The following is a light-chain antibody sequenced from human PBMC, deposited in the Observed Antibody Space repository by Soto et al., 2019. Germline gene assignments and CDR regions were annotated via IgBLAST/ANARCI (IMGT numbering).Light chain of an antibody. CDR1: SSDIGAYNF. CDR2: DVN. Sequence: QSVLTQPASVSGSLGRPTTSSSTETSSDIGAYNFVSWYQQHQGKTPKLMLYDVNIRPSGVSNRFSGSKSGNTASLTISGLQDEDEADYYCTSWTTSTTMIFGGGTKLTVL. V-gene: IGLV2-14*03. J-gene: IGLJ2*01. CDR3: TSWTTSTTMI.